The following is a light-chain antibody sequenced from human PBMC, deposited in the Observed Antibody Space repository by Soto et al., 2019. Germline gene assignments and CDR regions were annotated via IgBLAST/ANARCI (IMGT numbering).Light chain of an antibody. CDR3: QQYGSSPIFS. Sequence: EVVMTQSPATLSVSPGNTVTLSCRANQTITSNLAWYQQKPGQAPRLLIYGASSRATGIPDRFSASGSGTDFTLTISRLEPEDFAVYYCQQYGSSPIFSFGPGTKVDIK. V-gene: IGKV3-20*01. CDR1: QTITSN. J-gene: IGKJ3*01. CDR2: GAS.